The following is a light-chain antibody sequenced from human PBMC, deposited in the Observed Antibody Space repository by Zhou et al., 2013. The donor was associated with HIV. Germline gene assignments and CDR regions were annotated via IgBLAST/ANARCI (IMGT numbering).Light chain of an antibody. CDR3: QQYNSYPIT. V-gene: IGKV1-16*02. CDR2: AAS. CDR1: QTIDRY. Sequence: DIQMTQSPSSLSASVGDSVSITCRASQTIDRYINWYQQKPGKAPRLLIYAASSLQSGVPSKFSGSGSGTDFTLTISSLQPEDFATYYCQQYNSYPITFGQGTRLEIK. J-gene: IGKJ5*01.